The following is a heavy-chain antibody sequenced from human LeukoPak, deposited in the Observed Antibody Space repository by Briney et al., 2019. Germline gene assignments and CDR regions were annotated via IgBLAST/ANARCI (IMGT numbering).Heavy chain of an antibody. CDR3: ARHDNDDDFDY. J-gene: IGHJ4*01. Sequence: VASVKVSCKASGYTFTRYAINWLRQAPGQGLEWMGWINMYTANPAYAQGFTERFVFSLDTSVTTAYLQISNLKTEDTAVYYCARHDNDDDFDYWGQEPWSPSPQ. V-gene: IGHV7-4-1*02. CDR1: GYTFTRYA. D-gene: IGHD3-16*01. CDR2: INMYTANP.